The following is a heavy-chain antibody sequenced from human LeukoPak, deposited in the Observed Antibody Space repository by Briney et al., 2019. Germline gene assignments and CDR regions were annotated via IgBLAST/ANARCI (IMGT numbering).Heavy chain of an antibody. CDR1: GYSFTSYW. J-gene: IGHJ6*02. V-gene: IGHV5-51*01. CDR2: IYPGDSVT. CDR3: ARQASGWYNYYGMDV. D-gene: IGHD6-19*01. Sequence: GESLKISCKGSGYSFTSYWIGWVRQMPGKGLEWMGIIYPGDSVTRYSPSFQGQVTISADKSISTAYLQWSSLKASDTAMYYCARQASGWYNYYGMDVWGQGTTVTVSS.